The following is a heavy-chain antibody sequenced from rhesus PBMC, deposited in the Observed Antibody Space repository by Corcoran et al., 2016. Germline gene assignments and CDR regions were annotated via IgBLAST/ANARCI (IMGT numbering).Heavy chain of an antibody. D-gene: IGHD3-3*01. J-gene: IGHJ2*01. V-gene: IGHV5S1*01. CDR1: GYSFTSSW. CDR3: AKSVYNIWTGYYTDWYFDL. CDR2: CFPGDSDT. Sequence: EVQLVQSGAEVNRPGESLRISCKTSGYSFTSSWISWVCQMPGKGLEWLGSCFPGDSDTSYSPSFQGQVTISADKSISTTYLQWSSLKASDTATYYCAKSVYNIWTGYYTDWYFDLWGPGTPITISS.